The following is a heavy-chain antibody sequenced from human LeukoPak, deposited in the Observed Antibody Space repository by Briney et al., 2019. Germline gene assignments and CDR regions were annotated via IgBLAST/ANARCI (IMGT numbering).Heavy chain of an antibody. J-gene: IGHJ4*02. CDR2: ISWNSGSI. CDR1: GFTFYDYA. CDR3: AKDPRASPRYYFDY. Sequence: GRSLRLSCAASGFTFYDYAMHWVRHAPGKGLEWVSGISWNSGSIGYADSVKGRFTISRDNAKNSLYLQMNSLRAEDTALYYCAKDPRASPRYYFDYWGQGTLVTVSS. V-gene: IGHV3-9*01.